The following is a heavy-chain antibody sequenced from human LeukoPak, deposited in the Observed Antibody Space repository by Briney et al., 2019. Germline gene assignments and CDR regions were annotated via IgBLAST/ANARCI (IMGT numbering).Heavy chain of an antibody. J-gene: IGHJ4*02. V-gene: IGHV3-33*01. CDR2: IWYDGSNK. CDR3: TRIPSSTSSWYYFDY. Sequence: PGGSLRLSCAVSGSTFSSYGMHWVRQAPGKGLEWVAVIWYDGSNKYYADSVKGRFTISRDNSKNTLYLQMNSLRAEDTAVYYCTRIPSSTSSWYYFDYWGQGTLVTVSS. D-gene: IGHD6-13*01. CDR1: GSTFSSYG.